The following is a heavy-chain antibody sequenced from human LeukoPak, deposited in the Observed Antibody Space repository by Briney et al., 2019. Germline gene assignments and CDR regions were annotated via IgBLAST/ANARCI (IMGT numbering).Heavy chain of an antibody. D-gene: IGHD2-21*02. CDR2: IDWDDDK. J-gene: IGHJ4*02. CDR1: GFSLSTSGMR. V-gene: IGHV2-70*04. CDR3: ARTPYCGGDCYVDY. Sequence: SGPALVKPTQTLTLTCTFSGFSLSTSGMRVSWIRQPPGKALEWLARIDWDDDKFYSTSLKTRLTISKDTSKNQVVLTMTNMDPVDTAMYYCARTPYCGGDCYVDYWGQGTLVTVSS.